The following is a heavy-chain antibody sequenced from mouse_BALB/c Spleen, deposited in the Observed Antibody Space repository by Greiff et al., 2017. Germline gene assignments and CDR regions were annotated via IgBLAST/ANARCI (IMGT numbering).Heavy chain of an antibody. CDR1: GFTFSDYY. D-gene: IGHD2-1*01. CDR3: ARERGNWAMDY. V-gene: IGHV5-4*02. J-gene: IGHJ4*01. CDR2: ISDGGSYT. Sequence: EVNLVESGGGLVKPGGSLKLSCAASGFTFSDYYMYWVRQTPEKRLEWVATISDGGSYTYYPDSVKGRFTISRDNAKNNLYLQMSSLKSEDTAMYYCARERGNWAMDYWGQGTSVTVSS.